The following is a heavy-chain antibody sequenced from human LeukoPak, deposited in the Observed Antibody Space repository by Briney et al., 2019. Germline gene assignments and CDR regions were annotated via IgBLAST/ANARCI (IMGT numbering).Heavy chain of an antibody. CDR3: AKERSALPSYNSFDP. J-gene: IGHJ5*02. CDR2: IGGSGGST. V-gene: IGHV3-23*01. CDR1: GFTFSSYA. Sequence: GGSLRLSCAASGFTFSSYAMSWVRQAPGKGLEWVSGIGGSGGSTYYADSVKGRFTISRDNSKSTLYLQMNSLRAEDTAVYYCAKERSALPSYNSFDPWGQGTLVTVSS. D-gene: IGHD2-2*01.